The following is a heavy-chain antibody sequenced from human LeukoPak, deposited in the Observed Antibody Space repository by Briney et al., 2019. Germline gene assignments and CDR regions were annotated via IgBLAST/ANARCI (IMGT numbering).Heavy chain of an antibody. CDR1: GYTFTGYY. J-gene: IGHJ6*02. CDR3: ARDVQQLANHYYYGLDV. CDR2: INPNSGGT. D-gene: IGHD6-13*01. V-gene: IGHV1-2*02. Sequence: ASVKVSCKASGYTFTGYYMHWVRQAPGQGLEWMGWINPNSGGTNYAQKFQGRVTMTRDTSISTAYMELNRLRSDDTAVYYCARDVQQLANHYYYGLDVWGQGTTVTVSS.